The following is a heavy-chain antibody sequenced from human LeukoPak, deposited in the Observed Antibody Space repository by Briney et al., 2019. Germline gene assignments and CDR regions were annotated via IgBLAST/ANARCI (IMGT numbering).Heavy chain of an antibody. J-gene: IGHJ4*02. D-gene: IGHD3-3*01. V-gene: IGHV3-7*01. CDR3: ARDRVTIFGVVSLYSDYFDY. CDR1: GFTFSSYW. Sequence: GGSLRLSCAASGFTFSSYWMSWVRQAPGKGLEWVANIKQDGSEKYYVDSVKGRFTISRDNAKNSLYLQMNSLRAEDTAVYYCARDRVTIFGVVSLYSDYFDYWGQGTLVTVSS. CDR2: IKQDGSEK.